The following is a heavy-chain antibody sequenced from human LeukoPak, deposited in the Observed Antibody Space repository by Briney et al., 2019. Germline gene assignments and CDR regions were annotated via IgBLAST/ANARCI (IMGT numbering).Heavy chain of an antibody. CDR1: GGSISSYY. V-gene: IGHV4-59*08. Sequence: SETLSLTCTVSGGSISSYYGIWIRQPPGKGLEGIGYIYYSGSTYYNPSLKSPVTISVDTSKKQFVLELSSVTAAETAVYYCASMPGYSYYYMDVWGKGTTVTVSS. D-gene: IGHD5-18*01. J-gene: IGHJ6*03. CDR2: IYYSGST. CDR3: ASMPGYSYYYMDV.